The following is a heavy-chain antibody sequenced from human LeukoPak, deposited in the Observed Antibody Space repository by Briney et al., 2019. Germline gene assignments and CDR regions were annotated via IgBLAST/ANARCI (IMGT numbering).Heavy chain of an antibody. CDR1: GGSISSYY. V-gene: IGHV4-59*08. CDR2: IYYSGST. CDR3: ARKTWFGGYYFDY. D-gene: IGHD3-10*01. Sequence: PSETLSLTCTVSGGSISSYYWSWIRQPPGKGLEWIGYIYYSGSTNYNPSLKSRVTISVDTSKNQFSLKLSSVTAADTAVYYCARKTWFGGYYFDYWGQGTLVTVSS. J-gene: IGHJ4*02.